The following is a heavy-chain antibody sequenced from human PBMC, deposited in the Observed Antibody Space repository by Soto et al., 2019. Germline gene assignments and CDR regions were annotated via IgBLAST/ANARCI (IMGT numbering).Heavy chain of an antibody. D-gene: IGHD6-19*01. J-gene: IGHJ6*02. V-gene: IGHV1-18*04. CDR3: ALGDSSGWYLARHYYYGMDV. CDR2: ISAYNGNT. CDR1: GYTFTSYG. Sequence: QVQLVQSGAEVKKPGASVKVSCKASGYTFTSYGISWVRQAPGQGLEWMGWISAYNGNTNYAQKLQGRVTMTTDTSTSTAYMERRSLRSDDTAVYYCALGDSSGWYLARHYYYGMDVWGQGTTVTVSS.